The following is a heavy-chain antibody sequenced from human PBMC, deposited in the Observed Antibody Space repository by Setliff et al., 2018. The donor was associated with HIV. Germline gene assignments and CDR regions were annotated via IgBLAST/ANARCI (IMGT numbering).Heavy chain of an antibody. CDR3: ARYSSSWHTFDY. CDR1: GFTFSNYG. J-gene: IGHJ4*02. Sequence: TGGSLRLSCAASGFTFSNYGMHWVRQAPGKGLEWVAVIWYDGSNQNYADSVKGRLTVSRDNSNNTLYLQMNSLTPEDTAVYHCARYSSSWHTFDYWGPGTLVTVSS. CDR2: IWYDGSNQ. D-gene: IGHD6-13*01. V-gene: IGHV3-33*01.